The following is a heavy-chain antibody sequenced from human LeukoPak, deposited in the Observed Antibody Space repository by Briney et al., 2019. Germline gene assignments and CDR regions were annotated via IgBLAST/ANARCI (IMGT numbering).Heavy chain of an antibody. CDR3: ARGPGYSSNDVTFDP. D-gene: IGHD6-13*01. Sequence: ASVKVSCKASGYIFTGYYMHWVRQAPGQGLEWMGWINPNSGGTNYAQKFQGRVTMTRDTSISTAYMELSRLRSDDTAVYYCARGPGYSSNDVTFDPWGQGTLVTVSS. V-gene: IGHV1-2*02. CDR2: INPNSGGT. CDR1: GYIFTGYY. J-gene: IGHJ5*02.